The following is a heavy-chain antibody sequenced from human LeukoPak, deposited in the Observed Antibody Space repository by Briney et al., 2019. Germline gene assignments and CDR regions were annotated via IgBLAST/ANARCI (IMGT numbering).Heavy chain of an antibody. CDR2: ISSSSSYI. D-gene: IGHD2-21*02. CDR1: GFTFSSYS. Sequence: KPGGSLRLSCAASGFTFSSYSMNWVRQAPGKGLEWVSSISSSSSYIYYADSVKGRFTISRDNAKNSLYLQMNSLRAEDTALYYCAKDIGFTGVVTATSSAFDIWGQGTMVTVSS. V-gene: IGHV3-21*04. CDR3: AKDIGFTGVVTATSSAFDI. J-gene: IGHJ3*02.